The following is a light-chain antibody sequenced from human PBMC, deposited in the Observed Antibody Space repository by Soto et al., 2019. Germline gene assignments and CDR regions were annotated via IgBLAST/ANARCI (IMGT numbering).Light chain of an antibody. CDR2: AAS. Sequence: DIQMTQSPSSLSASVRDRVTITCRASQSISSYLNWYQQKPGKAPKFLIYAASSLQTGVPSRFSGSGSGTDFTLTISSLQPEDFATYYCQQSYSRPITFGQGTRLEIK. CDR3: QQSYSRPIT. J-gene: IGKJ5*01. V-gene: IGKV1-39*01. CDR1: QSISSY.